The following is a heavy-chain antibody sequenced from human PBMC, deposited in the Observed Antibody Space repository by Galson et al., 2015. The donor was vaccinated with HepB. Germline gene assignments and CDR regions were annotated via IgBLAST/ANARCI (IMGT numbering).Heavy chain of an antibody. CDR3: ARQCKDSGWYADFDY. CDR1: GSSFTNYW. Sequence: QSGAEVKKPRESLKISCKGSGSSFTNYWIGWVRQMPGKGLEWMGIISPDDSDTRYSPSFQGQVTISADKSISTAYLQWSSLKAPDTATYYCARQCKDSGWYADFDYWGQGTLVTVSS. D-gene: IGHD6-19*01. V-gene: IGHV5-51*01. CDR2: ISPDDSDT. J-gene: IGHJ4*02.